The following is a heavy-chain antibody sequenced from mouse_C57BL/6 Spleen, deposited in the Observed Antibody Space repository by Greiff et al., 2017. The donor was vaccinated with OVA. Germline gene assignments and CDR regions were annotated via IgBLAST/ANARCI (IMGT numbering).Heavy chain of an antibody. J-gene: IGHJ3*01. CDR1: GFNIKDDY. Sequence: VQLQQSGAELVRPGASVKLSCTASGFNIKDDYMNWVKQRPEQGLEWIGWIDPENGDTEYASKFQGKATITAYTSSNTAYLQLSSLTSEDTAVYYCTAYYYGSSVAYWGQGTLVTVSA. V-gene: IGHV14-4*01. D-gene: IGHD1-1*01. CDR2: IDPENGDT. CDR3: TAYYYGSSVAY.